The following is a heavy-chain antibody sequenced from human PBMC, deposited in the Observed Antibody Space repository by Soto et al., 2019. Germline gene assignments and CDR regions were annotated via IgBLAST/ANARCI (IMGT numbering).Heavy chain of an antibody. D-gene: IGHD6-13*01. CDR2: IYYSGTT. CDR1: GPSIIHTNC. J-gene: IGHJ4*02. V-gene: IGHV4-28*01. CDR3: ARWDSSTWLWNIDY. Sequence: PSETLSLTCSVSGPSIIHTNCLVWGRHPPGKGLEWIGYIYYSGTTYYNPSLKSRVTMSVDTSKNQFSLKLSSVTAVDTAVYYCARWDSSTWLWNIDYWGQGTLVTVSS.